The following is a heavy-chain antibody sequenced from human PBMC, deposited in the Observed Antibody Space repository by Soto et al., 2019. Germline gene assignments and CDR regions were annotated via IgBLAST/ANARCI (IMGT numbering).Heavy chain of an antibody. V-gene: IGHV1-69*02. J-gene: IGHJ6*03. CDR1: GVTFSSYT. CDR2: IIPILGIA. D-gene: IGHD4-17*01. Sequence: SVKVSCKASGVTFSSYTISWVRQAPGQGLEWMGRIIPILGIANYAQKFQGRVTITADKSTSTAYMELSSLRSEDTAVYYCAANGAYGDDYYYYMDVWGKGTTVTVSS. CDR3: AANGAYGDDYYYYMDV.